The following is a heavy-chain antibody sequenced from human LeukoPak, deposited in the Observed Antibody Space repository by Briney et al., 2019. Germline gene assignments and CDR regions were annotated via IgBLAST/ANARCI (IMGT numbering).Heavy chain of an antibody. CDR3: ARVGSSGYYQNWFDP. CDR2: IYHSGST. CDR1: GGSISSYY. J-gene: IGHJ5*02. Sequence: SETLSLTCTVSGGSISSYYWSWIRQPPGKGLEWIGYIYHSGSTYYNPSLKSRVTISVDRSKNQFSLKLSSVTAADTAVYYCARVGSSGYYQNWFDPWGQGTLVTVSS. D-gene: IGHD3-22*01. V-gene: IGHV4-59*12.